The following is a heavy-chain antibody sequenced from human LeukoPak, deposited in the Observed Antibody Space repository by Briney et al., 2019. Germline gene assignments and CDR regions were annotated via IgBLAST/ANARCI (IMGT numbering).Heavy chain of an antibody. Sequence: GGSLRLSCAASGFTFSSYEMNWVRQAPGKGLEWVSYISSSGSTIYYADSVKGRFTISRDNAKNSLYLQMNSLRAEDTAVYYCARGHDPAVANRGLDYWGQGTLVTVSS. D-gene: IGHD6-19*01. CDR3: ARGHDPAVANRGLDY. CDR2: ISSSGSTI. V-gene: IGHV3-48*03. CDR1: GFTFSSYE. J-gene: IGHJ4*02.